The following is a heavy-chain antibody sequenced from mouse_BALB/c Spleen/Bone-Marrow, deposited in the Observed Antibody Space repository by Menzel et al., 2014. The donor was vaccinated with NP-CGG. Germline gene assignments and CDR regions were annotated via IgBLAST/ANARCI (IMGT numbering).Heavy chain of an antibody. V-gene: IGHV1-5*01. CDR1: GYSFTSYW. J-gene: IGHJ3*01. CDR2: IYPGNSDT. D-gene: IGHD2-10*02. CDR3: TFLVKEDFAY. Sequence: VQLQQSGTVLAGPGASVKMSCKASGYSFTSYWMHWVKQRPGQGLEWIGAIYPGNSDTSYDQKFKGKAKLTAVTSASTAYMELSSLTNEDSAVYYCTFLVKEDFAYWGQGTLVTVSA.